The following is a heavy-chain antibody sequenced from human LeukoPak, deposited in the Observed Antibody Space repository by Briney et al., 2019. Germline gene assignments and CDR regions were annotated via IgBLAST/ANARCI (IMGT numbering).Heavy chain of an antibody. CDR3: AKSVVGAIYYFDY. J-gene: IGHJ4*02. D-gene: IGHD1-26*01. V-gene: IGHV3-23*01. Sequence: GGSLRLSCAASGFTFSSYAMSWVRQAPRKGLEWVSAISGSGGSTYYADSVKGRFTISRDSSKSTLYLQMNSLRAEDTAIYYCAKSVVGAIYYFDYWGQGTLVTVSS. CDR1: GFTFSSYA. CDR2: ISGSGGST.